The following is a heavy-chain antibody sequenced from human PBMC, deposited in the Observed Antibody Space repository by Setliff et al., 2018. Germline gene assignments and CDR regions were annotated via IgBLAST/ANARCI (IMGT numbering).Heavy chain of an antibody. Sequence: SETLSLTCTVSGGSISSSSYYWGWIRQPPGKGLEWIGSIYYSGCTYYNTSLKSRVTISVDTSKNQFSLKLSSVTAADTAVYYCAGNNAHLEWLFAWFDPWGQGTLVTVSS. V-gene: IGHV4-39*07. D-gene: IGHD3-3*01. CDR2: IYYSGCT. J-gene: IGHJ5*02. CDR3: AGNNAHLEWLFAWFDP. CDR1: GGSISSSSYY.